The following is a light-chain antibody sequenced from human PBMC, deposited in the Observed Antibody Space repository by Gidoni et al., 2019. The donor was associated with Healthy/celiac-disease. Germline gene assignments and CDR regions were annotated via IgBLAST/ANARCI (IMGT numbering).Light chain of an antibody. V-gene: IGKV2-28*01. J-gene: IGKJ4*01. Sequence: DMVMTQSPLYLPVTPGEPASIACRSSKSLLHSNGYNYLDWNLQKPGQAPQLLIDLGSNRASGVPDRFSGSGSGTDFTLKISRVEAEDVGVYYCMQALQTPLTFGGGTKVEIK. CDR1: KSLLHSNGYNY. CDR2: LGS. CDR3: MQALQTPLT.